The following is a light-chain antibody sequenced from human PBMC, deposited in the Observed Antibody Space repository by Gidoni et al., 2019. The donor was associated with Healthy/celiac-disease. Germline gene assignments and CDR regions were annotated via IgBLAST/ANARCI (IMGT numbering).Light chain of an antibody. CDR1: QSVSSY. J-gene: IGKJ5*01. V-gene: IGKV3-11*01. Sequence: EIVLTQSPATLSLSPGERATLSCRDSQSVSSYLAWYQQKPGQAPRLLIYDASNRATGIPARFSGSGSGTDFTLTLSSLEPEYFAVYYCQQRSNWPITFGQGTRLEL. CDR2: DAS. CDR3: QQRSNWPIT.